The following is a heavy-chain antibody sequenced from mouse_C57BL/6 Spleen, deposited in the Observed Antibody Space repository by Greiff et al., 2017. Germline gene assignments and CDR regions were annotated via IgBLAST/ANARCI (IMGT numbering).Heavy chain of an antibody. CDR3: ARRYGSSWVFAY. D-gene: IGHD1-1*01. CDR2: INPGSGGT. J-gene: IGHJ3*01. CDR1: GYAFTNYL. V-gene: IGHV1-54*01. Sequence: QVQLQQSGAELVRPGTSVKVSCKASGYAFTNYLIEWVKQRPGQGLEWIGVINPGSGGTNYNEKFKGKATLTADKSSSTAYMQLSSLTSEDSAVYFCARRYGSSWVFAYWGQGTLVTVSA.